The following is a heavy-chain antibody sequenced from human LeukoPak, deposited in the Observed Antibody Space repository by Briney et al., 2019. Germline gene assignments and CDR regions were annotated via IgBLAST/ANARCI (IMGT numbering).Heavy chain of an antibody. CDR3: ARGQGAPRTYDILTASPMDV. CDR1: GYTFTSYY. D-gene: IGHD3-9*01. CDR2: INPSGGST. J-gene: IGHJ6*02. Sequence: ASVKVSCKASGYTFTSYYMHWVRQAPGQGLEWMGIINPSGGSTSYAQKFQGRVTMTRDTSTSTVYMELSSLRSEDTAVYYCARGQGAPRTYDILTASPMDVWGQGTTVTVSS. V-gene: IGHV1-46*01.